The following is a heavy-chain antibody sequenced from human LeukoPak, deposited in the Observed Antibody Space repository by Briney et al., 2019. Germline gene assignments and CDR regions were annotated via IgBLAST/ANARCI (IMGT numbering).Heavy chain of an antibody. Sequence: GGPLRLSCAASGFTFNNDWMNWVRQAPGKGLEWVGRIKSKIDGGTTDYAAPVKGRFTISRDDSKNTLYLQMNSLKTEDTAVYYCTTGGNVLVAGTRAFDIWGQGTVVTVSS. CDR3: TTGGNVLVAGTRAFDI. J-gene: IGHJ3*02. CDR1: GFTFNNDW. D-gene: IGHD6-19*01. CDR2: IKSKIDGGTT. V-gene: IGHV3-15*07.